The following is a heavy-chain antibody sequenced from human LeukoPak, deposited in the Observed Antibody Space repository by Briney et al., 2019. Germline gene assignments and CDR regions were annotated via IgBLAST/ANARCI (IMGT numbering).Heavy chain of an antibody. Sequence: GGSLRLTCAASGFTFSSYWMHWVRQAPGKGLVWVSRINSDGSSTSYADSVKGRFTISRDNAKNTLYLQMNSLRAEDTAVYYCARDLLVGANNYYYYGMDVWGQGTTVTVSS. CDR1: GFTFSSYW. V-gene: IGHV3-74*01. CDR2: INSDGSST. J-gene: IGHJ6*02. D-gene: IGHD1-26*01. CDR3: ARDLLVGANNYYYYGMDV.